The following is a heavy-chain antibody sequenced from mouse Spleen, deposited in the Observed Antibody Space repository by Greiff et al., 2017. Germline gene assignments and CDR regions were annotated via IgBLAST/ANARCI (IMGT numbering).Heavy chain of an antibody. Sequence: EVKLVESGGGLVKLGGSLKLSCAASGFTFSSYAMSWVRQTPEKRLEWVATISSGGGNTYYPDSVKGRFTISRDNAKNTLYLQMSSLKSEDTAMYYCASSTMITTAWFAYWGQGTLVTVSA. CDR1: GFTFSSYA. J-gene: IGHJ3*01. CDR2: ISSGGGNT. V-gene: IGHV5-9*04. CDR3: ASSTMITTAWFAY. D-gene: IGHD2-4*01.